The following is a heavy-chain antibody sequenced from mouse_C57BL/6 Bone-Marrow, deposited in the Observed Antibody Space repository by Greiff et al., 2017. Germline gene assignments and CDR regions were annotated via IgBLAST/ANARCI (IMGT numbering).Heavy chain of an antibody. J-gene: IGHJ4*01. Sequence: QVQLQQPGAELVKPGASVTVSCKASGYTFTSYWMHWVKQRPGQGLEWFGRIHPSDSDTNYNQKFKGKATLTIDKSSSTAYMQLSRLTSADSAVYYCAINSYYLYAMDYWGQGTSVTVSS. CDR1: GYTFTSYW. V-gene: IGHV1-74*01. CDR3: AINSYYLYAMDY. CDR2: IHPSDSDT. D-gene: IGHD2-12*01.